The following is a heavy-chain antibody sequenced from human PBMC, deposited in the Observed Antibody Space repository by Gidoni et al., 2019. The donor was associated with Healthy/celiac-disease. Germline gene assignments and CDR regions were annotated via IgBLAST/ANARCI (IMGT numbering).Heavy chain of an antibody. CDR1: GFTFSGSA. D-gene: IGHD3-3*01. CDR3: TRHHYDFWSGYYKGFDP. V-gene: IGHV3-73*01. J-gene: IGHJ5*02. Sequence: EVQLVESGGGLVQPGGSLKLSCAASGFTFSGSAMHWVRQASGKGLGGVGRIRSKANSYATAYAASVKGRFTISRDDSKNTAYLQMNSLKTEDTAVYYCTRHHYDFWSGYYKGFDPWGQGTLVTVSS. CDR2: IRSKANSYAT.